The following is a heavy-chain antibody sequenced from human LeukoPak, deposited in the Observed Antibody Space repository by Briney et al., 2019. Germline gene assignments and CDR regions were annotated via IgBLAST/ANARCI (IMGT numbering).Heavy chain of an antibody. J-gene: IGHJ3*02. V-gene: IGHV1-2*02. CDR2: VNPISGGT. CDR3: AREGNYYDISGHDGGDAFDI. CDR1: GDTFTSYG. D-gene: IGHD3-22*01. Sequence: GASVKVSCKASGDTFTSYGISWVRQAPGQGLEWVAWVNPISGGTTFAQKFQDRVTMTRDTSISTVYMELSRLRSDDTAVYYCAREGNYYDISGHDGGDAFDIWGQGTMVTVSS.